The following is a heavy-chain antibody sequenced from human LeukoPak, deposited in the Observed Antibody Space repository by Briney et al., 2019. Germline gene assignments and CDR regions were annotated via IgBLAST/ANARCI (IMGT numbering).Heavy chain of an antibody. V-gene: IGHV3-48*03. J-gene: IGHJ4*02. CDR3: ARGPEIYDSSGSPTFDY. CDR2: ISSSGSTI. Sequence: GSLRLSCAASGFTFSSNEMNWVRQAPGKGLEWVSYISSSGSTIYYADSVKGRFTISRDNAKNSLYLQLNSLRAEDTAVYYCARGPEIYDSSGSPTFDYWGQGTLVTVSS. CDR1: GFTFSSNE. D-gene: IGHD3-22*01.